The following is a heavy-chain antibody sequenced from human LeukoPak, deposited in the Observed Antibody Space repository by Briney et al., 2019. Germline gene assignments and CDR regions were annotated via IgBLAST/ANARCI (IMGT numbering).Heavy chain of an antibody. D-gene: IGHD3-22*01. J-gene: IGHJ4*02. CDR1: GFTFSGYT. CDR2: INATADRT. CDR3: ARDYHDSSGYYYDY. Sequence: GASLRLSFAASGFTFSGYTMSWVRPAPEKGLEWVSAINATADRTYYAESVKGRFTISRDNSRNTLYLQLNSLRAEDTALYYCARDYHDSSGYYYDYWGLGTPVTVSS. V-gene: IGHV3-23*01.